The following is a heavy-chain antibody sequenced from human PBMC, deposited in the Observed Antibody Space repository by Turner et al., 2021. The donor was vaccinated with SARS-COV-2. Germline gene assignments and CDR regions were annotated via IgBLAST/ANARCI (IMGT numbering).Heavy chain of an antibody. CDR3: ARVPLDYYDSSGYFDY. D-gene: IGHD3-22*01. Sequence: QVQLVQSGAEVKKPGASVKVSCKASGYTFTGYYMPWVRQAPGQGLEWMGWINPTSGGTNYAQRFQGRVTMTRDTSISTAYMELSRLRSDDTAVYYCARVPLDYYDSSGYFDYWGQGTLVTVSS. J-gene: IGHJ4*02. V-gene: IGHV1-2*02. CDR2: INPTSGGT. CDR1: GYTFTGYY.